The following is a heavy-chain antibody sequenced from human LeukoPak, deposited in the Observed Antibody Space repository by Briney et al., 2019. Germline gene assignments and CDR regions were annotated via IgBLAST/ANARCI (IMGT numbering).Heavy chain of an antibody. Sequence: PGGSLRLSCAASGFTFSRFWMHWVRQAPGKGLVWVSSINTDGSSTSYADSVKGRFTISRDNAKNTLYLQMNSLRAEDTAVYYCANPPSFAPSALYYFDYWGQGTLVTVSS. D-gene: IGHD3-16*01. CDR3: ANPPSFAPSALYYFDY. CDR2: INTDGSST. J-gene: IGHJ4*02. CDR1: GFTFSRFW. V-gene: IGHV3-74*01.